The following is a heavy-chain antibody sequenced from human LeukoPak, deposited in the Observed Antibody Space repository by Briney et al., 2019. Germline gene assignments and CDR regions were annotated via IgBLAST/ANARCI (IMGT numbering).Heavy chain of an antibody. CDR3: ARGTQIDSSVYYAGHFDY. J-gene: IGHJ4*02. D-gene: IGHD3-22*01. CDR1: GYTFTAYH. CDR2: INPNDGST. V-gene: IGHV1-46*01. Sequence: ASVKVSFKASGYTFTAYHVHWVRQAPGQGLEWMGIINPNDGSTNYAQRFQGRVTMTRDRSTSTVYMELSSLRSEDTAVYYYARGTQIDSSVYYAGHFDYWGQGTLVTVSS.